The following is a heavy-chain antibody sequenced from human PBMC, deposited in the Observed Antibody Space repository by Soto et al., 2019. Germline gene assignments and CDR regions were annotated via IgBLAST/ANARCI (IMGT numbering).Heavy chain of an antibody. V-gene: IGHV1-46*01. J-gene: IGHJ4*02. CDR1: GYTFTSYY. CDR2: ISPSSGYT. D-gene: IGHD6-25*01. Sequence: ASVKVSCTASGYTFTSYYMHWVRQVPGQGLEWMGYISPSSGYTTYAPNLQERVIMTTDSSTTTVYMELRSLTSDDTAVYYCAREMWTRSGPQNFFDYWGQGALVTVSS. CDR3: AREMWTRSGPQNFFDY.